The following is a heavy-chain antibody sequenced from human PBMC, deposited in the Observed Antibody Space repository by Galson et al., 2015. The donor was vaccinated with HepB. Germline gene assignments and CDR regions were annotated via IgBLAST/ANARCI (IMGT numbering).Heavy chain of an antibody. J-gene: IGHJ4*02. CDR3: ARVSSSGWSY. V-gene: IGHV3-30*04. D-gene: IGHD6-19*01. CDR2: ISYDGSNK. CDR1: GFTFSSYA. Sequence: LRLSCAASGFTFSSYAMHWVRQAPGKGLEWVAVISYDGSNKYYADSVKGRFTISRDNSKNTLYLQMNSLRAEDTAVYYCARVSSSGWSYWGQGTLVTVSS.